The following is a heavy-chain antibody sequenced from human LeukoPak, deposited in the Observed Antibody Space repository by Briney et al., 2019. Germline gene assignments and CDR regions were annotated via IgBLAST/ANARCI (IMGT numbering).Heavy chain of an antibody. CDR2: IYYSGST. V-gene: IGHV4-39*07. CDR3: AREVPFLTIAAAGKEAPGGWFDP. Sequence: SETLSLTCTVSGGSISSSSYYWGWIRQPPGKGLEWIGSIYYSGSTYYNPSLKSRVTISVDTSKNQFSLKLSSVTAADTAVYYCAREVPFLTIAAAGKEAPGGWFDPWGQGTLVTVSS. D-gene: IGHD6-13*01. CDR1: GGSISSSSYY. J-gene: IGHJ5*02.